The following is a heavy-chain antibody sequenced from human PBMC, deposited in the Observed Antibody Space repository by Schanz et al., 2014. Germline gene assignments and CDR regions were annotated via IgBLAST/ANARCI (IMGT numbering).Heavy chain of an antibody. CDR2: IKQDGSEK. CDR3: ARSAGRDFWSGYYTRFDS. D-gene: IGHD3-3*01. CDR1: GFTFSKYC. Sequence: EVQLVESGGGLVQPGGSLRLSCGGSGFTFSKYCMSWVRQAPGKGLEWVANIKQDGSEKYYVDAVKGRFTISRDNAKNSLYLQMNSLRAEDTAVYYCARSAGRDFWSGYYTRFDSWGQGTLVTVSS. J-gene: IGHJ4*02. V-gene: IGHV3-7*05.